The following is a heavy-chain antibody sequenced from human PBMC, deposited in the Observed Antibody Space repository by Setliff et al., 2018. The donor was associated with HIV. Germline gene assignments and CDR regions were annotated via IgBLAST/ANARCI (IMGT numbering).Heavy chain of an antibody. D-gene: IGHD3-16*01. J-gene: IGHJ5*02. Sequence: SETLSLTCTVSGGSISSSSYYWGWIRQPPGKGLEWIGEINHSGSTNYNPSLKSRVTISVDTSKNQFSLKLNSVTATDTAVYYCARRTFGSGRIDPWGQGTLVTVSS. CDR2: INHSGST. V-gene: IGHV4-39*07. CDR1: GGSISSSSYY. CDR3: ARRTFGSGRIDP.